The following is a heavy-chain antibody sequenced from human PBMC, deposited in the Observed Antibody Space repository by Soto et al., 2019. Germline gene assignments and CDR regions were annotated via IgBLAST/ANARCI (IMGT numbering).Heavy chain of an antibody. Sequence: GSLRLSCAASGFTFSSYGIHWVRQAPGKGLEWVAVIWYDGSNKYYADSVKGRFTIFRDNSKNTVSLQLNSLRAEDTAVYFCARDDRQAPDYWGQGTLVTVSS. CDR2: IWYDGSNK. CDR1: GFTFSSYG. J-gene: IGHJ4*02. V-gene: IGHV3-33*01. CDR3: ARDDRQAPDY.